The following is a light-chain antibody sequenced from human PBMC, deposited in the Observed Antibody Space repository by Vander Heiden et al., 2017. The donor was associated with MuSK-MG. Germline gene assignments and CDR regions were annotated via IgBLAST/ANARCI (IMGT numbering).Light chain of an antibody. J-gene: IGLJ1*01. Sequence: QPALPPPGSVSGSPCQTSTSSWTGTSSDVGGYNYVPLYQQPSGKAPKLMIYDVSNRPSGVATRLSGSKSGNTASLTISGLQAEDEADYYCSSYTSSSTYVFGTGTKVTVL. V-gene: IGLV2-14*01. CDR2: DVS. CDR3: SSYTSSSTYV. CDR1: SSDVGGYNY.